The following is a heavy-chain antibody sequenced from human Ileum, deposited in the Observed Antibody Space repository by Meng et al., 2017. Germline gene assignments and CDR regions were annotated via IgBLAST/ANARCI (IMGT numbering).Heavy chain of an antibody. CDR2: INHGGGT. CDR3: ARVDFRGDSRDSSGLGL. D-gene: IGHD3-22*01. CDR1: GGSFSGFY. J-gene: IGHJ4*02. Sequence: SETLSLTCAVSGGSFSGFYWSWIRQSPGNGLEWLGEINHGGGTNYNPSLSSRVTISIDTSKNQFSLNLNSVTAADTAWYYCARVDFRGDSRDSSGLGLWGQGTLVT. V-gene: IGHV4-34*01.